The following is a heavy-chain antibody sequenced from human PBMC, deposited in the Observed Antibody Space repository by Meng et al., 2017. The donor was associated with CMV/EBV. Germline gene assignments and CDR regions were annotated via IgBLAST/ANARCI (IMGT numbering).Heavy chain of an antibody. J-gene: IGHJ4*02. Sequence: GESLKISCAASGFTVSSNYMSWVRQALGKGLEWVSVIYSGGSTYYADSVKGRFTISRDNSKNTLYLQMNSLRAEDTAVYYCARVHFGDYGMDYWGQGTLVTVSS. D-gene: IGHD4-17*01. CDR3: ARVHFGDYGMDY. CDR2: IYSGGST. CDR1: GFTVSSNY. V-gene: IGHV3-66*02.